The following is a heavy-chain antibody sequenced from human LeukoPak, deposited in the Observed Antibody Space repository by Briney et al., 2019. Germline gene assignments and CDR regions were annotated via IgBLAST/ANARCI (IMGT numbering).Heavy chain of an antibody. CDR1: GYIFTAYY. CDR2: INPNSGGT. V-gene: IGHV1-2*02. CDR3: ASGLWVTATEEGPIGNNDY. J-gene: IGHJ4*02. D-gene: IGHD2-21*02. Sequence: ASVKVSCKASGYIFTAYYMYWVRQAPGQGLEWMGWINPNSGGTNYAQKFQGRVTITTDTSISTAYMELSRLRSDDTAVYYCASGLWVTATEEGPIGNNDYWGQGTLVTVSS.